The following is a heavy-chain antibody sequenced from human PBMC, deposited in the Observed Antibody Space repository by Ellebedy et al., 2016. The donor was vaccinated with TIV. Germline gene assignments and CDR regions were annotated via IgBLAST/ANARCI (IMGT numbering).Heavy chain of an antibody. CDR2: ISSSSSYI. CDR3: ARDRASGSYFYYYYGMDV. V-gene: IGHV3-21*01. D-gene: IGHD1-26*01. J-gene: IGHJ6*02. Sequence: GESLKISXAASGFTFSSYSMNWVRQAPGKGLEWVSSISSSSSYIYYADSVKGRFTISRDNAKNSLYLQMNSLRAEDTAVYYCARDRASGSYFYYYYGMDVWGQGTTVTVSS. CDR1: GFTFSSYS.